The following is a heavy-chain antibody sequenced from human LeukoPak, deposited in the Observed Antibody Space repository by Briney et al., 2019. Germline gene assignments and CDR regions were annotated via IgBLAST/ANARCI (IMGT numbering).Heavy chain of an antibody. Sequence: GGSLRLSCAVSGFTFSSYAMSWVRQAPGKGLEWVSLISGSAGSTYYADSVKGRFTISRDNSKNTLYLQMNSLRPEDTAVYYCAKKAVAGYYYYYMDVWGTGTTVTVSS. V-gene: IGHV3-23*01. CDR3: AKKAVAGYYYYYMDV. J-gene: IGHJ6*03. CDR1: GFTFSSYA. D-gene: IGHD6-19*01. CDR2: ISGSAGST.